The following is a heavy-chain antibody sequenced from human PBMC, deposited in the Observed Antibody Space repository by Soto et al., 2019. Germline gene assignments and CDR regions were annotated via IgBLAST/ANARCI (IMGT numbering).Heavy chain of an antibody. J-gene: IGHJ4*02. D-gene: IGHD6-13*01. V-gene: IGHV3-21*01. CDR3: ARDLGVQQSQSKGSDY. Sequence: EVQLVESGGGLVKPGGSLRLSCAASGFTFSSYSMNWVRQAPGKGLEWVSSISSSSSYIYYADSVKGRFTISRDNAKNXLYLQMNSLRAEDTAVYYCARDLGVQQSQSKGSDYWGQGTLVTVSS. CDR1: GFTFSSYS. CDR2: ISSSSSYI.